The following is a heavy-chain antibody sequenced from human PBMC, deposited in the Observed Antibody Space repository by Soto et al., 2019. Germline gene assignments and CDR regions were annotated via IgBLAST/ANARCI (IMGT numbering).Heavy chain of an antibody. D-gene: IGHD5-12*01. CDR1: GFNFSSYW. CDR3: ASGAFGVATIQDYFDY. Sequence: PGGSLRLSCAASGFNFSSYWMSWVRQAPGKGLEWVANIKQDGSEKYYVDSVKGRFTISRDNAKNSLYLQMNSLRAEDTAVYYCASGAFGVATIQDYFDYWGQGTLVTVSS. V-gene: IGHV3-7*03. CDR2: IKQDGSEK. J-gene: IGHJ4*02.